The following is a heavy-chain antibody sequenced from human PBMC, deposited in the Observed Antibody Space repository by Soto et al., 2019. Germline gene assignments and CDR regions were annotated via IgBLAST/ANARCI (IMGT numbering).Heavy chain of an antibody. CDR2: IYYSGST. V-gene: IGHV4-31*03. J-gene: IGHJ4*02. CDR1: GGSISSGGYY. CDR3: ARDSGLGYHPYVDY. Sequence: QVQLQESGPGLVKPSQTLSLTCTVSGGSISSGGYYWSWIRQHQGKGLEWIGYIYYSGSTYYNPSLKSRVTISVDTSKNQFSLKLSSVTAADTAVYYCARDSGLGYHPYVDYWGQGTLVTVSS. D-gene: IGHD2-2*01.